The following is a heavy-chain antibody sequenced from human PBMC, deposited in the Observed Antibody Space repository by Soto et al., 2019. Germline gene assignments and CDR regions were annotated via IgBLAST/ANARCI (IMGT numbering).Heavy chain of an antibody. CDR2: IWYDGSKK. Sequence: QVQLVESGGGVVQPGRSLRLSCAASGFTFSSYGMHWVRQAPGTGLEWVAVIWYDGSKKYYADSVKGRFTIPRDNSKNTLYLQMNSLRAEDTAVYYCARVGDHCSGGSCYSRYFDLWGRGTQVTVSS. CDR3: ARVGDHCSGGSCYSRYFDL. D-gene: IGHD2-15*01. V-gene: IGHV3-33*01. CDR1: GFTFSSYG. J-gene: IGHJ2*01.